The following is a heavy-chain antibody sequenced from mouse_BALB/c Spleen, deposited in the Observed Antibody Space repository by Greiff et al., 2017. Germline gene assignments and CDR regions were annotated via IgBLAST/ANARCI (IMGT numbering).Heavy chain of an antibody. Sequence: EVQGVESGGGLVKPGGSLKLSCAASGFTFSSYAMSWVRQTPEKRLEWVATISSGGSYTYYPDSVKGRFTISRDDAKNTLYLQMSSLRSEDTAMYYCARRGYDYPLDYWGQGTTLTVSS. J-gene: IGHJ2*01. CDR1: GFTFSSYA. D-gene: IGHD2-4*01. CDR2: ISSGGSYT. CDR3: ARRGYDYPLDY. V-gene: IGHV5-9-3*01.